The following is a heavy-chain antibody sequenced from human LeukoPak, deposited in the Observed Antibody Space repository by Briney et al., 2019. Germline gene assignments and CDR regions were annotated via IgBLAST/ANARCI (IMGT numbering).Heavy chain of an antibody. J-gene: IGHJ4*02. CDR3: ARDSGKATVDH. CDR1: GFTFSSYS. CDR2: ITSSSIYI. V-gene: IGHV3-21*01. D-gene: IGHD1-26*01. Sequence: AGGSLRLSCAASGFTFSSYSMNWVRQAPGKGLEWVSSITSSSIYIYYADSVKGRFTISRDNAKTSLYLQMNSLRAEDTAVYYCARDSGKATVDHWGQGTLVTVSS.